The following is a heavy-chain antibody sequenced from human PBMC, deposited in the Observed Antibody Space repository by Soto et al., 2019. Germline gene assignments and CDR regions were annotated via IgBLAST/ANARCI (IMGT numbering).Heavy chain of an antibody. CDR1: GFTFSSYA. CDR3: AKEYSKSGFLEGLLYDY. Sequence: EVQLLESGGGLVQPGGSLRLSCAASGFTFSSYAMSWVRQAPGKGLEWVSAISGSGGSTYYADSVKGRFTISRDNSKNTLYLQMNSLRAEDTAVYYCAKEYSKSGFLEGLLYDYWGQGTLVTVSS. CDR2: ISGSGGST. J-gene: IGHJ4*02. D-gene: IGHD3-3*01. V-gene: IGHV3-23*01.